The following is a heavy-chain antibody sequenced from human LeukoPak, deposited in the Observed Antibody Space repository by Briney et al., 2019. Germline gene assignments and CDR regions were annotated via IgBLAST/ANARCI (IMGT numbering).Heavy chain of an antibody. D-gene: IGHD2/OR15-2a*01. V-gene: IGHV4-61*02. Sequence: SETLSLTCAVSGDSLSSGNYYWTWIRQPAGKGLEWVGRIYTSGETNYNPSLKSRVTILLGTSKNHFSLGLSSVTATDTAIYFCARGRGGRLSASNWFDTWGQGILVTVSS. CDR1: GDSLSSGNYY. CDR3: ARGRGGRLSASNWFDT. CDR2: IYTSGET. J-gene: IGHJ5*02.